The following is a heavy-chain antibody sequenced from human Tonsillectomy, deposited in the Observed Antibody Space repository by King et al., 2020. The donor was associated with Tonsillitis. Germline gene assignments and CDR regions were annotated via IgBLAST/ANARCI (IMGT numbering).Heavy chain of an antibody. CDR2: IYYSGST. CDR1: GASISSYY. CDR3: ARHLDSGGVEGLRPYYYYYYMDV. V-gene: IGHV4-59*08. Sequence: QLQESGPGLVKPSETLSLTCTVSGASISSYYWSWIRQPPGKGLEWIGYIYYSGSTDYNPSLKSRVTISVDTSMNQFSLKLSSVTAADTAVYYCARHLDSGGVEGLRPYYYYYYMDVWGKGTTVTVSS. D-gene: IGHD2-15*01. J-gene: IGHJ6*03.